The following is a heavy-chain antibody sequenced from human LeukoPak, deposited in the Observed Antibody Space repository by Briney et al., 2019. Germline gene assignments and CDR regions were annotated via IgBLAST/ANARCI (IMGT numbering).Heavy chain of an antibody. V-gene: IGHV1-2*02. CDR2: INPNSGGT. CDR1: GYTFTGYY. D-gene: IGHD3-3*01. J-gene: IGHJ6*03. Sequence: ASVKVSCKASGYTFTGYYMHWVRQPPGQGLEWMGWINPNSGGTNYAQKFQGRVTMTRDTSISTAYMELSRLRSDDTAVYYCARGVVEALTQTYYDFWSGPSYYYYYYMDVWGKGTTVTVSS. CDR3: ARGVVEALTQTYYDFWSGPSYYYYYYMDV.